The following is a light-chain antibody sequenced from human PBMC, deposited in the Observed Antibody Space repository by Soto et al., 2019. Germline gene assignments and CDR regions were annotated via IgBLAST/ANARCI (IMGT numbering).Light chain of an antibody. CDR3: QQHSHWPPWT. Sequence: EVVLTQSPATLSLSPWERATLSCSASQNVRTFLDWYQQKPGQAPRLLIYGASNRATGIPARFSGSGSGTDFTLTISSLEPEDFAVYYCQQHSHWPPWTFGQGTKVDI. V-gene: IGKV3-11*01. CDR2: GAS. J-gene: IGKJ1*01. CDR1: QNVRTF.